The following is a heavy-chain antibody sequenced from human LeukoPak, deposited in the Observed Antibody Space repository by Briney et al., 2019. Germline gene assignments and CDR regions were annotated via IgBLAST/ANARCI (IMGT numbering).Heavy chain of an antibody. CDR3: AKDPSLRTTLPL. D-gene: IGHD1-1*01. CDR2: ISYDGGNE. CDR1: GFTFTHYG. Sequence: PGGSLRLSCAVSGFTFTHYGMHWVRQAPGKGLEWVALISYDGGNEYYADSVKGRFTISRDNFKNTLYLQMNSLRVEDTALYYCAKDPSLRTTLPLWGQGTLVTVSS. J-gene: IGHJ4*02. V-gene: IGHV3-30*18.